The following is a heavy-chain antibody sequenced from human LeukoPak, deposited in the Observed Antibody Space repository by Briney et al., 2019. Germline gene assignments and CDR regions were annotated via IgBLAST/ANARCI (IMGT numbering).Heavy chain of an antibody. Sequence: ASVKVSCKASGYTFTSYGISWVRQAPGQGLEWMGWINPNSGGTNYAQKFQGRVTMTRGTSISTAYMELSRLRSDDTAVYYCARLYSSTSSFDYWGQGTLVTVSS. D-gene: IGHD2-2*01. CDR3: ARLYSSTSSFDY. J-gene: IGHJ4*02. CDR1: GYTFTSYG. CDR2: INPNSGGT. V-gene: IGHV1-2*02.